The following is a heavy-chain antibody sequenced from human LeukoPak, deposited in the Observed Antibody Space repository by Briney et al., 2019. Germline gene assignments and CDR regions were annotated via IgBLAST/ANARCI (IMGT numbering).Heavy chain of an antibody. V-gene: IGHV3-23*01. D-gene: IGHD6-19*01. J-gene: IGHJ4*02. CDR2: ISDSGDFT. CDR3: AKGSRQFSRDKAGPIDY. Sequence: GGSLRLSCAGSGFTFSSNAMSWVRQAPGKGLEWVSSISDSGDFTYYADSVKGRFTISRDNSKNILFVQMSSQRAEDTAVYYCAKGSRQFSRDKAGPIDYWGQGTLVTVSS. CDR1: GFTFSSNA.